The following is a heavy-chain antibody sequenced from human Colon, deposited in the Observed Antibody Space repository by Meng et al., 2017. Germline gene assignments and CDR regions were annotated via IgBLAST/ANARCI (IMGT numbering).Heavy chain of an antibody. Sequence: GESLKISLAASGFTFSDHYIDLVRQAPGKGLEWVGRSRNKAISYITDSAASVKGRFTISRDDSKNSVYLQMNSLKTNDTAVYLCAGVVTRYNGNDYSNDYWGQGTLVTVSS. D-gene: IGHD3-16*01. J-gene: IGHJ4*02. CDR3: AGVVTRYNGNDYSNDY. CDR1: GFTFSDHY. CDR2: SRNKAISYIT. V-gene: IGHV3-72*01.